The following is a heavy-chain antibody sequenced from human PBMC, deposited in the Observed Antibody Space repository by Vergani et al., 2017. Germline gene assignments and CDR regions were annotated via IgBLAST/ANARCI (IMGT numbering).Heavy chain of an antibody. V-gene: IGHV4-34*01. CDR2: INHSGST. J-gene: IGHJ4*02. Sequence: QVQLQQWGAGLLKPSETLSLTCAVYGGSFSGYYWSWIRQPPGKGLEWIGEINHSGSTNYNPSLKSRVTISVDTSKNQFSLKLSTVAATDTAVYYCARGAMYDFWAQGSLVTVSS. CDR3: ARGAMYDF. CDR1: GGSFSGYY. D-gene: IGHD3-3*01.